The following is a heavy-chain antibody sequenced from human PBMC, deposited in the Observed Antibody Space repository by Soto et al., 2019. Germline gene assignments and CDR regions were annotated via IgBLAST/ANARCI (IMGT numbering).Heavy chain of an antibody. CDR1: GGSVSSGDFY. J-gene: IGHJ5*02. D-gene: IGHD6-13*01. Sequence: SETLSLTCTVSGGSVSSGDFYWSWIRQPPGKGLEWIGYISYSGSTNYNPPLKSRLTISVDTSKNQFSLKLSSVTAADTAVYYCARGPWLAAGTLNWFDPWGQGTLVTAPQ. CDR2: ISYSGST. CDR3: ARGPWLAAGTLNWFDP. V-gene: IGHV4-61*08.